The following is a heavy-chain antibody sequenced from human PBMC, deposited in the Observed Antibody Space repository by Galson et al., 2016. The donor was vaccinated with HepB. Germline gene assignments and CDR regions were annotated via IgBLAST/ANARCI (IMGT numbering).Heavy chain of an antibody. J-gene: IGHJ6*02. CDR2: IKSKTDGGTT. V-gene: IGHV3-15*01. CDR1: GFTFSNAW. CDR3: RYGMVV. Sequence: SLRLSCAASGFTFSNAWMSWVRQAPGKGLEWVGRIKSKTDGGTTDYAAPVKGRFSISRDDSKNTLYLLMNSLKTEDTAVYYSRYGMVVWGQGTTVTVSS.